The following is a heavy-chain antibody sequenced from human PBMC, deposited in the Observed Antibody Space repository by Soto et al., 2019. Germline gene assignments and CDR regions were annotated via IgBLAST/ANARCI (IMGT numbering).Heavy chain of an antibody. CDR3: AKEGRTYYDFWSGRKQYYYYYMDV. J-gene: IGHJ6*03. Sequence: GGSLRLSCAASGFTFDDYAMHWVRQAPGKGLEWVSGISWNSGSIGYADSVKGRFTISRDNAKNSLYLQMNSLRAEDTALYYCAKEGRTYYDFWSGRKQYYYYYMDVWGKGTTVTVSS. D-gene: IGHD3-3*01. CDR2: ISWNSGSI. CDR1: GFTFDDYA. V-gene: IGHV3-9*01.